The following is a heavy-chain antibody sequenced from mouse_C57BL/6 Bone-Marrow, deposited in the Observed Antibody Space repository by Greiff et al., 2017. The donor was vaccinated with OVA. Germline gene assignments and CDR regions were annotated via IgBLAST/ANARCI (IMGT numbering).Heavy chain of an antibody. D-gene: IGHD4-1*01. Sequence: VQLQQPGAELVMPGASVKLSCKASGYTFTSYWMHWVKQRPGQGLEWIGEIDPSDSYTNYNQKFKGKSTLTVDKSSSTAYMQLSSLTSEDSAVYYCARSPNPYYFDYWGQGTTLTVSS. CDR2: IDPSDSYT. CDR1: GYTFTSYW. V-gene: IGHV1-69*01. J-gene: IGHJ2*01. CDR3: ARSPNPYYFDY.